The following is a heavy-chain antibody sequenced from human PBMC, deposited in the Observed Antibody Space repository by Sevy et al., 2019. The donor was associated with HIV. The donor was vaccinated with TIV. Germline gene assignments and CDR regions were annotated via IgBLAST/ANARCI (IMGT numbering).Heavy chain of an antibody. Sequence: SETLSLTCTVSGGSISSYYWSWIRQPAGKGLEWIGRIYTSGSTNYNPSLKSRVTMSVDTSKNQFSLKLSSVTAADTAVYYCAREGGIGGTTPPFDYWGQGILVTVSS. J-gene: IGHJ4*02. CDR2: IYTSGST. V-gene: IGHV4-4*07. D-gene: IGHD1-7*01. CDR1: GGSISSYY. CDR3: AREGGIGGTTPPFDY.